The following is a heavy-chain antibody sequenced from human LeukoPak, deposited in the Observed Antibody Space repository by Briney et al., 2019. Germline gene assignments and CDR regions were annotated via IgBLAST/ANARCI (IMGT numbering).Heavy chain of an antibody. CDR1: GFTFSSYS. J-gene: IGHJ6*03. V-gene: IGHV3-48*01. CDR2: ISSSSSTI. CDR3: ASLPHRIQLWLRDYYYYMDV. Sequence: GGSLRLSCAASGFTFSSYSMNWVRQAPGKGLEWVSSISSSSSTIYYADSVKGRFTISRDNAKNSLYLQMNSLRAEDTAVYYCASLPHRIQLWLRDYYYYMDVWGKGTTVTVSS. D-gene: IGHD5-18*01.